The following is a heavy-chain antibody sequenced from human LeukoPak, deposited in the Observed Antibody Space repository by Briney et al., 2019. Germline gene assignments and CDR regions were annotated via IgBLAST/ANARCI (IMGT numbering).Heavy chain of an antibody. V-gene: IGHV1-69*13. CDR2: IIPIFGTA. J-gene: IGHJ4*02. CDR3: ARDSTVTPYFDY. CDR1: GGTFSSYA. D-gene: IGHD4-17*01. Sequence: ASVKVSCKASGGTFSSYAISWVRQAPGQGLEWMGGIIPIFGTANYAQKFQGRVTITADESTSTAYMELSSLRSEDTAVYYCARDSTVTPYFDYWGQGTLVTVSS.